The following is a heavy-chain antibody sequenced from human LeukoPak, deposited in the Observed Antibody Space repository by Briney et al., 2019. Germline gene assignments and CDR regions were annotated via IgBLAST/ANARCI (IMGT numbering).Heavy chain of an antibody. D-gene: IGHD2-2*01. J-gene: IGHJ4*02. CDR3: ARGGTYQPLLGY. CDR1: GFIFSNHW. Sequence: GGSLRLSCAASGFIFSNHWMNWVRQAPGKGLEWVAAIKQDGSQKAYVDSVKGRFTISRDKAKNSVYLQMNSLTAEDTAVYYCARGGTYQPLLGYWGQGTLVTVSS. V-gene: IGHV3-7*01. CDR2: IKQDGSQK.